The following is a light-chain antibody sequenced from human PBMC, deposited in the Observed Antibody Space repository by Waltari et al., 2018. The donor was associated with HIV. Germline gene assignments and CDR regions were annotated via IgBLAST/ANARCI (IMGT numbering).Light chain of an antibody. CDR1: SSHVGGYNY. CDR2: DVS. V-gene: IGLV2-14*03. CDR3: SSYASSSTRV. Sequence: QSALTQPASVSGSPGQSITISCTGTSSHVGGYNYVSWYQHNPGKAPKLMNYDVSNRPSGVSNRFSGSKSGNTASLTISGLQAEDEADYYCSSYASSSTRVFGGGTKLTVL. J-gene: IGLJ2*01.